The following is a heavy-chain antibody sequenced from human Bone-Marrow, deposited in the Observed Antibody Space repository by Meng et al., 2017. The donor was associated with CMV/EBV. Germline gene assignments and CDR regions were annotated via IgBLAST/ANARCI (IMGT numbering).Heavy chain of an antibody. J-gene: IGHJ6*02. CDR3: ARVGLGMDV. CDR2: ISWNSDSI. V-gene: IGHV3-9*01. CDR1: GFAFDDYS. D-gene: IGHD7-27*01. Sequence: SLKISCAASGFAFDDYSMHWVRQAPGKGLEWVSGISWNSDSIGYADSVKGRFTISRDNAKDSLYLQMKSLRPEDTALYYCARVGLGMDVWGQGTTVTVSS.